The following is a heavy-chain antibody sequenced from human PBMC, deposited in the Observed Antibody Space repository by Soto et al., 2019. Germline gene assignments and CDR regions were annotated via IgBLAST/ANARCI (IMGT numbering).Heavy chain of an antibody. J-gene: IGHJ4*02. CDR3: AIARHCSSAACPAAE. CDR2: IGPTANT. D-gene: IGHD2-2*01. Sequence: EVQLLESGGGLVQPGGCLILYCAASGFPFSTSGILWLRQPPGEGLEWVSAIGPTANTNYRDSVKGRFTISRDNSRNTVFLQMSALRPEDTALYYCAIARHCSSAACPAAEWGQGTLITVSS. V-gene: IGHV3-23*05. CDR1: GFPFSTSG.